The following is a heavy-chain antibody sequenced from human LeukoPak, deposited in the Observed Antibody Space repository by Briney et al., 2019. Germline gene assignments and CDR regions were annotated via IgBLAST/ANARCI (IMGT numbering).Heavy chain of an antibody. CDR3: AKHWGAYGDYRGRYMDV. V-gene: IGHV3-30*18. CDR1: GFTFSNYG. J-gene: IGHJ6*03. CDR2: ISYDGSNK. Sequence: GGSLRLSCAASGFTFSNYGMHWVRQAPGKGLEWVAVISYDGSNKYYADSVKGRFTISRDNSKNTLYLQMNSLRAEDTAVYYCAKHWGAYGDYRGRYMDVWGKGTTVTVSS. D-gene: IGHD4-17*01.